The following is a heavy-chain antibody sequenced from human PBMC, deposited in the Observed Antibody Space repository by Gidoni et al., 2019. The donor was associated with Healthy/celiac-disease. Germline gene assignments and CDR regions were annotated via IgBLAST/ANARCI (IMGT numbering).Heavy chain of an antibody. CDR2: INHSGST. J-gene: IGHJ4*02. D-gene: IGHD2-15*01. V-gene: IGHV4-34*01. Sequence: QVQLQQWGAGLLKPSETLSLTCAVYGGSFSGYYWSWSRQPPGKGLEWIGEINHSGSTNYNPSLKSRVTISVDTSKNQFSLKLSSVTAADTAVYYCATRYCSGGSCYNHFDYWGQGTLVTVSS. CDR1: GGSFSGYY. CDR3: ATRYCSGGSCYNHFDY.